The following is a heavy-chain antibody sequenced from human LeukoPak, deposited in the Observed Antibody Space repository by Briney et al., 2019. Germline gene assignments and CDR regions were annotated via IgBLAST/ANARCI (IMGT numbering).Heavy chain of an antibody. J-gene: IGHJ4*02. D-gene: IGHD3-10*01. CDR3: ARGLYGSGRRSLMAH. CDR2: INQDENEK. CDR1: GFPFHNYW. Sequence: PGGSLRLSCAASGFPFHNYWMTWVRQAPGKGLEWVANINQDENEKYYLDPVKGRFTISRDNAETSLFLQMTSLRVEDMAIYYCARGLYGSGRRSLMAHWGPGTLVAVSS. V-gene: IGHV3-7*01.